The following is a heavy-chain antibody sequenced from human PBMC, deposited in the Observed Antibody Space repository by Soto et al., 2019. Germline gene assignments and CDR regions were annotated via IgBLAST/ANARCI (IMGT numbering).Heavy chain of an antibody. CDR2: ISYDGSNK. J-gene: IGHJ4*02. Sequence: QVQLVESGGGVVQPGRSLRLSCAASGFTFSSYGMHWVRQAPGKGLEWVAVISYDGSNKYYADSVKGRFTISRDNSKNTLYLQMNSLRAEDTAVYYCAKDPYCFSNSCYNYWGQGTLVTVSS. CDR1: GFTFSSYG. CDR3: AKDPYCFSNSCYNY. V-gene: IGHV3-30*18. D-gene: IGHD2-2*02.